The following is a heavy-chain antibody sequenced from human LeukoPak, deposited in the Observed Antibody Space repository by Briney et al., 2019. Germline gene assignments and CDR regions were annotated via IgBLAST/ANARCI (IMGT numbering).Heavy chain of an antibody. CDR1: GFTFSSYE. Sequence: GGSLRLSCAASGFTFSSYEMNWVRQAPGKGLEWVSYISSSGSSGSTIYYADSVKGRFTISRDNTKNLLYLQMNSLRAEDTAVYYCARDYSSSSANWLDPWGQGTLVTVSS. CDR2: ISSSGSSGSTI. V-gene: IGHV3-48*03. CDR3: ARDYSSSSANWLDP. J-gene: IGHJ5*02. D-gene: IGHD6-6*01.